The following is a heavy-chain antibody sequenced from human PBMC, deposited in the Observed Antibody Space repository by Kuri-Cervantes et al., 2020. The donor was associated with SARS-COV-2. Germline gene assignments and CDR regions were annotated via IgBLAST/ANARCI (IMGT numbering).Heavy chain of an antibody. D-gene: IGHD1-1*01. Sequence: GGSLRLSCAASGFTFSSCAMHWVRQAPGKGLEWVAVISYDGNNKYYADSVKGRFTLSRDNTKNMLFLQMNSRRADDTAVYYCVRDGDHWNFDYWGQGTLVTVSS. J-gene: IGHJ4*02. V-gene: IGHV3-30*04. CDR3: VRDGDHWNFDY. CDR2: ISYDGNNK. CDR1: GFTFSSCA.